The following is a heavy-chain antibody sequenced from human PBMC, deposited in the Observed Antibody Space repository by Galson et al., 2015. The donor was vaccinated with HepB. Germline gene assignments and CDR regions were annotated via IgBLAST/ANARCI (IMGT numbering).Heavy chain of an antibody. J-gene: IGHJ4*02. V-gene: IGHV1-2*02. D-gene: IGHD5-12*01. CDR1: GGTFTGYY. CDR3: ARGGYSGNYFDY. CDR2: INPNSGAT. Sequence: SVKVSCKASGGTFTGYYMHWVRQAPGQGLEWMGWINPNSGATNYAQNFQGRVTMTRDTSISTAYMELTRLRSDDTAVYYCARGGYSGNYFDYWGQGTLVTVSS.